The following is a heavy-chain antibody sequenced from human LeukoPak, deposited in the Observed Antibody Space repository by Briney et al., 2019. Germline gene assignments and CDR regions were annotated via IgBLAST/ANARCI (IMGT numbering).Heavy chain of an antibody. D-gene: IGHD6-13*01. V-gene: IGHV3-9*01. CDR3: AKSKYSSSWYGGAFDI. CDR2: ITWGRDNL. J-gene: IGHJ3*02. CDR1: GFIFDDYA. Sequence: GGSLRLSCAVSGFIFDDYAMHWVRQAPGKGLEWVSGITWGRDNLAYAASVKGRFTISRDNSKNTLYLQMNSLRAEDTAVYYCAKSKYSSSWYGGAFDIWGQGTMVTVSS.